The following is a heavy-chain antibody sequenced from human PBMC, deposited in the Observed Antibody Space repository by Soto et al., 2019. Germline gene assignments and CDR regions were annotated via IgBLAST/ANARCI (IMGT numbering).Heavy chain of an antibody. Sequence: HPGGSLRLSCAASGFTFSSYAMSWVRQAPGKGLEWVSAISGRGDNTYYADSVEGRFTISRDNSKNTLYLQMNSLRAEDTAVYYCAISRYSSSWYYFDYWGQGTLVTVSS. CDR1: GFTFSSYA. V-gene: IGHV3-23*01. J-gene: IGHJ4*02. CDR2: ISGRGDNT. CDR3: AISRYSSSWYYFDY. D-gene: IGHD6-13*01.